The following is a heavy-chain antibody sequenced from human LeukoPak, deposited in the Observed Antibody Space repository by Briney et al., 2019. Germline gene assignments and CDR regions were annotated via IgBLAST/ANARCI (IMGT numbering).Heavy chain of an antibody. CDR1: GFTFSSYD. V-gene: IGHV3-30*18. D-gene: IGHD1-14*01. CDR3: AKEQPGPFDY. J-gene: IGHJ4*02. Sequence: GRSLRLSCAAYGFTFSSYDMHWDRQAPGKGLEWVAVISYDGSNKYYADSVKGRFTISRDNSKNTLYLQMNSLRAEDTAVYYCAKEQPGPFDYWGQGTLITVSS. CDR2: ISYDGSNK.